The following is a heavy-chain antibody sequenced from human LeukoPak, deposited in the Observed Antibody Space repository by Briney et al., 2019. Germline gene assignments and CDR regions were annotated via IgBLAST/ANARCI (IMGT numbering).Heavy chain of an antibody. CDR2: ISSSGSTI. D-gene: IGHD6-13*01. CDR1: GLTFSDYY. Sequence: GGSLRLSCAASGLTFSDYYMSWIRQAPGKGLEWVSYISSSGSTIYYADSVKGRFTISRDNAKNSLYLQMNSLRAEDTAVYYCAGGSSQDIDWFDPWGQGTLVTVSS. CDR3: AGGSSQDIDWFDP. J-gene: IGHJ5*02. V-gene: IGHV3-11*01.